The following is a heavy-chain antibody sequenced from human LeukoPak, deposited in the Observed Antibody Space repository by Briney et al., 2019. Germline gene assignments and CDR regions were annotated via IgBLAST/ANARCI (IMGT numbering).Heavy chain of an antibody. J-gene: IGHJ4*02. CDR1: GFTFSSYS. V-gene: IGHV3-21*01. Sequence: GGSLRLSCAASGFTFSSYSMNWVRQAPGKGLEWVPSISSTSSYIYYADSVKGRFTISRDNAKNSLYLQMNSLRAEDTAVYYCARDLYCSGGSCYSLDYWGQGTLVTVSS. D-gene: IGHD2-15*01. CDR2: ISSTSSYI. CDR3: ARDLYCSGGSCYSLDY.